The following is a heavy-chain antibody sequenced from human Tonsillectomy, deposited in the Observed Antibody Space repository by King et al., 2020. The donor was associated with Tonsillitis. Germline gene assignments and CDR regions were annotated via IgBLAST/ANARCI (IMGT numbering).Heavy chain of an antibody. CDR3: ARDHGDYARNYYYGMDV. CDR2: ISAYNGNT. V-gene: IGHV1-18*01. Sequence: VQLVESGAEVKKPGASVKVSCKASGYTFTSYGISWVRQAPGQGFEWMGWISAYNGNTNYAQKLQGRVTMTTDTSTSTAYMELRSLRSDDTAVYYCARDHGDYARNYYYGMDVWGQGTTVTVSS. CDR1: GYTFTSYG. J-gene: IGHJ6*02. D-gene: IGHD4-17*01.